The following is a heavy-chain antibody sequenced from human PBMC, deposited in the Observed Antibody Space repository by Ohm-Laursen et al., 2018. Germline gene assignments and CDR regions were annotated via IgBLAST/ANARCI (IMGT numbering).Heavy chain of an antibody. CDR1: GFTFNTYA. D-gene: IGHD6-19*01. V-gene: IGHV3-21*01. J-gene: IGHJ4*02. CDR3: ARLSSGWSY. CDR2: ISSSSSYI. Sequence: SLRLSCAASGFTFNTYAMSWVRQAPGKGLEWVSSISSSSSYIYYADSVKGRFAISRDNAKNSLYLQMNSLRAEDTAVYYCARLSSGWSYWGQGTLVTVSS.